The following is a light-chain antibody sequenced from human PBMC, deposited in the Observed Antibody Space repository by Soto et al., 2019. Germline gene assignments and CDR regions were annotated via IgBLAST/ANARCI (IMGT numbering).Light chain of an antibody. V-gene: IGLV2-14*01. CDR3: ASYTTRSTYV. J-gene: IGLJ1*01. CDR1: SRDIGFFNY. CDR2: EVT. Sequence: QSVLTQPASVSGSPGQSITVSCTGTSRDIGFFNYVSWYQQYPGNAPKLIIFEVTNRPSGVSHRFSGSKFGNTASLTISGLQAEDGADYFCASYTTRSTYVFGSGTKVTVL.